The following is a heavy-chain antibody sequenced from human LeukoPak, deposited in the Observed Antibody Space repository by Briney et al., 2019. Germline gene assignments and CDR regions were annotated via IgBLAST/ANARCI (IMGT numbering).Heavy chain of an antibody. D-gene: IGHD3-22*01. V-gene: IGHV3-30*18. Sequence: PGGSLRLSCAASGFIFSSYGMHWVRQAPGKGLEWVAVISYDGINKYYADSVKGRFTISRDNSKNTLYLQMNSLRAEDTAVYYCAKDRNYYDRSVGYWGQGTLVTVSS. CDR3: AKDRNYYDRSVGY. J-gene: IGHJ4*02. CDR2: ISYDGINK. CDR1: GFIFSSYG.